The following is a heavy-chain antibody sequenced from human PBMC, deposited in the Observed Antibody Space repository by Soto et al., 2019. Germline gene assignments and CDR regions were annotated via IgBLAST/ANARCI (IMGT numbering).Heavy chain of an antibody. J-gene: IGHJ6*02. V-gene: IGHV1-69*06. CDR3: AWGGIPGPDYYYGMDV. D-gene: IGHD2-21*01. CDR1: GGTFSSYG. Sequence: SVKVSCKASGGTFSSYGISWVRQAPGQGLEWMGGIIPIFGTANYAQKFQGRVTITADKSTSTAYMELSSLRSEDTAVYYCAWGGIPGPDYYYGMDVWGQGTTVTVS. CDR2: IIPIFGTA.